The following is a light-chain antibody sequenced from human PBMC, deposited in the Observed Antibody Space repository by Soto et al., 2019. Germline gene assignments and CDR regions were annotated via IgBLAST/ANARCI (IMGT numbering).Light chain of an antibody. CDR3: SSYTSIIAVV. Sequence: QSALTQHASVSGSPGQSITISCTGTSNDIGAYNYVSWYQQHPGKAPKLLIYDVTHRPSGVSDRFSGSKSGRTASLTISGLQPEDEADYYCSSYTSIIAVVFGGGTKVTVL. CDR2: DVT. J-gene: IGLJ2*01. V-gene: IGLV2-14*03. CDR1: SNDIGAYNY.